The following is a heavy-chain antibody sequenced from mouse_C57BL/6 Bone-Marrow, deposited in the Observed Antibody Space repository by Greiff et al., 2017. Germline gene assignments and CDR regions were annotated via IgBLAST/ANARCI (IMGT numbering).Heavy chain of an antibody. D-gene: IGHD1-1*01. J-gene: IGHJ2*01. CDR3: ARHGFITTVIDFDY. V-gene: IGHV5-9*01. Sequence: EVMLVEPGGGLVKPGGSLKLSCAASGFTFSSYTMSWVRPTPEKRLEWVATISGGGGNTSYPDSVKGRFTISRDNAKNTLYLRMSSLKSEDRALYYCARHGFITTVIDFDYWGQGTTLTVSS. CDR2: ISGGGGNT. CDR1: GFTFSSYT.